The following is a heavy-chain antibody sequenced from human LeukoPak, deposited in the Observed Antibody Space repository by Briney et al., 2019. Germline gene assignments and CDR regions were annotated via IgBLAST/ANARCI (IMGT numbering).Heavy chain of an antibody. CDR3: ARYPHFSGYDYYYYYYMDV. CDR1: GFTFSSYW. D-gene: IGHD5-12*01. J-gene: IGHJ6*03. CDR2: IKQDGSEK. V-gene: IGHV3-7*01. Sequence: GSLRLSCAASGFTFSSYWMSWVRQAPGKGLEWVANIKQDGSEKYYVDSVKGRFTISSDNAKNSLYLQMNSLRAEDTAVYYCARYPHFSGYDYYYYYYMDVWGKGTTVTVSS.